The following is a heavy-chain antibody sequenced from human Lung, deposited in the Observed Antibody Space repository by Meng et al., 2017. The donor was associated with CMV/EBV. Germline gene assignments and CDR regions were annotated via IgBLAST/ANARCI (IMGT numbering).Heavy chain of an antibody. CDR1: SGTISSSNW. D-gene: IGHD6-19*01. V-gene: IGHV4-4*02. CDR2: IYHSGST. J-gene: IGHJ4*02. CDR3: ASFPPPGKQWLVTDY. Sequence: QVQRTGPVPGLVKPSAALSLTCAVSSGTISSSNWWSWVHQPPGKGLEWIGEIYHSGSTNYNPSLKSRVTISVDKSKNQFSLKLSSVTAADTAVYYCASFPPPGKQWLVTDYWGQGTLVTVSS.